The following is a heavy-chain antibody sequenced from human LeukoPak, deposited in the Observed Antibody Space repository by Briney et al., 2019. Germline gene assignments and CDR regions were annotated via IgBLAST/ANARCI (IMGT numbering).Heavy chain of an antibody. J-gene: IGHJ6*02. CDR1: GGSFSGYY. V-gene: IGHV4-59*01. D-gene: IGHD4-17*01. Sequence: SETLSLTCAVYGGSFSGYYWSWIRQPPGKGLEWIGYIYYSGSTNYNPSLKSRVTISVDTSKNQFSLKLSSVTAADTAVYYCARFPHYGDYVDLGMDVWGQGTTVTVSS. CDR2: IYYSGST. CDR3: ARFPHYGDYVDLGMDV.